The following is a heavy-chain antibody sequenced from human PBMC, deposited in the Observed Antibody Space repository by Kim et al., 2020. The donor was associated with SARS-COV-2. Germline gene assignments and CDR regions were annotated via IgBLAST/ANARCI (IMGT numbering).Heavy chain of an antibody. Sequence: GGSLRLSCTASGFTFSGSPMHWVRQASGKGLEWVGRIRRKIDNYATAYDASVQGRFTISRDDSKNTIYLQMNSLKTEDTAVYYCSRNYGFKFDPWALGTLVTVSS. CDR1: GFTFSGSP. CDR3: SRNYGFKFDP. CDR2: IRRKIDNYAT. J-gene: IGHJ5*02. V-gene: IGHV3-73*01. D-gene: IGHD3-3*01.